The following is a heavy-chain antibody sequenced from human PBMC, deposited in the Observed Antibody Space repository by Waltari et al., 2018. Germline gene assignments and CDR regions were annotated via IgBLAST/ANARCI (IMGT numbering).Heavy chain of an antibody. CDR3: ARVSPTFIITGTNWFDP. Sequence: QVQLVQSGAEVKKPGSSVKVSCKASGGTFSSYAISWVRQSPGQGLEWMGGIIPIFGTANYAQKFQGRVTITADKSTSTAYMERSSLRSEDTAVYYCARVSPTFIITGTNWFDPWGQGTLVTVSS. J-gene: IGHJ5*02. CDR2: IIPIFGTA. CDR1: GGTFSSYA. D-gene: IGHD1-20*01. V-gene: IGHV1-69*14.